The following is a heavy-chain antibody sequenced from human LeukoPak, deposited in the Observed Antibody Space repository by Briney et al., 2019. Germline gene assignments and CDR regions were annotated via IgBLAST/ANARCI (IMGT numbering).Heavy chain of an antibody. CDR1: GYTFTSYY. Sequence: EASVKVSCKASGYTFTSYYMHWVRQAPGQGLEWMGIINPSGGSTSYAQKFQGRVTMTRDMSTSTVYMELSSLRSEDTAVYYCARGDVVRGFYGAFDIWGQGTMVTVSS. J-gene: IGHJ3*02. CDR3: ARGDVVRGFYGAFDI. CDR2: INPSGGST. V-gene: IGHV1-46*01. D-gene: IGHD3-10*01.